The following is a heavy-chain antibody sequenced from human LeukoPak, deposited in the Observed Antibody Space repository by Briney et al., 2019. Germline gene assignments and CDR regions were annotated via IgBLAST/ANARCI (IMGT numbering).Heavy chain of an antibody. Sequence: GESLKISCKGSGYSFTSYWIGWVRQMPGKGLEWMGIIYPGDSDTRYSPSFQGQVTISADKSISTAYLQWSSLKASDTAMYYXXXXXXXYYYYYGMDVWGQGTTVTVSS. CDR3: XXXXXXYYYYYGMDV. CDR2: IYPGDSDT. V-gene: IGHV5-51*01. CDR1: GYSFTSYW. J-gene: IGHJ6*02.